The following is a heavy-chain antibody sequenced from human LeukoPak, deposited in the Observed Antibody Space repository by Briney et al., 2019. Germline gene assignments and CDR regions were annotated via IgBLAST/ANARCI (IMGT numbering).Heavy chain of an antibody. CDR3: ARIFDS. Sequence: SETLSLTCTVSGGSISSDDYYWSWIRQPPGKRPEWIGDTFHTGKTNYNPSLRSRATISLDTSKSQFSLRLTSMTAADTAVYYCARIFDSWGQGILVTVSS. J-gene: IGHJ4*02. CDR2: TFHTGKT. V-gene: IGHV4-61*08. CDR1: GGSISSDDYY.